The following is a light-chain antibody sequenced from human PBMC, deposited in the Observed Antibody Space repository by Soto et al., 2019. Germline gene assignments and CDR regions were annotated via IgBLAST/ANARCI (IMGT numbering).Light chain of an antibody. CDR1: SSDVGSYNL. Sequence: QSALNQAASVSGSPGQSITISCTGTSSDVGSYNLVSWYQQHPGKAPKLMIYEVSKRPSGLSNRFSGSKSGNTASLTISGLQAEDEADYYCCSYAGSRTPLIFGTGTKVTVL. CDR2: EVS. V-gene: IGLV2-23*02. CDR3: CSYAGSRTPLI. J-gene: IGLJ1*01.